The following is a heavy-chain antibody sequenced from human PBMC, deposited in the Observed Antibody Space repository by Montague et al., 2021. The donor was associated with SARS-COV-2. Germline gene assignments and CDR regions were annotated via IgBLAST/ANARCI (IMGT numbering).Heavy chain of an antibody. CDR3: VRDRGGYEPIFFDF. J-gene: IGHJ4*02. Sequence: SLRLACAASGFTFSSYEMNWVRQVPGKGLEWVSFISVGSGPIFYADSVKGRFTISRDDAKSSLYLQMNSLGAEDTAFYYCVRDRGGYEPIFFDFWGQGALVTVSS. V-gene: IGHV3-48*03. D-gene: IGHD5-12*01. CDR2: ISVGSGPI. CDR1: GFTFSSYE.